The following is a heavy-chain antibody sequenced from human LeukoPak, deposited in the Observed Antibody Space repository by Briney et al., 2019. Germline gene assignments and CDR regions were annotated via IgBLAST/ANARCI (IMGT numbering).Heavy chain of an antibody. CDR2: IYPGDSDT. CDR1: GYSFTSYW. J-gene: IGHJ6*02. V-gene: IGHV5-51*01. CDR3: ARLQSPRDRSGSYYYYYYGMDV. Sequence: GESLKISCKGSGYSFTSYWIGWVRQMPGKGLEWMGIIYPGDSDTRYGPSFQGQVTISADKSISTAYLQWSSLKASDTAMYYCARLQSPRDRSGSYYYYYYGMDVWGQGTTVTVSS. D-gene: IGHD1-26*01.